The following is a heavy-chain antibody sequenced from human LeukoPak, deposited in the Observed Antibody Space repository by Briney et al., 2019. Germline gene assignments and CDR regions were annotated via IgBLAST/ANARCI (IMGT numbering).Heavy chain of an antibody. V-gene: IGHV4-61*05. CDR1: GGSISSSSYY. D-gene: IGHD1-26*01. J-gene: IGHJ4*02. CDR2: IYYSGST. CDR3: ARGSYHELSSFDY. Sequence: SETLSLTCTVSGGSISSSSYYWVWIRQSPGKGLEWIGYIYYSGSTNYNPSLKSRVTISVDASKNQFSLKLSSVTAADTAVYYCARGSYHELSSFDYWGQETLVTVSS.